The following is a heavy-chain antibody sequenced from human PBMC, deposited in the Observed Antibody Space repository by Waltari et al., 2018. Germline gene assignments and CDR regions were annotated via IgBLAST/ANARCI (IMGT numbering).Heavy chain of an antibody. D-gene: IGHD3-22*01. J-gene: IGHJ4*02. CDR2: IYYSGST. CDR3: ARIYSSGSPDY. Sequence: QLQLQESGPGLVKPSETLSLTCTVSGGSIRSSSYYWGWIRQPPGKGLEWIGSIYYSGSTYYNPSLKSRVTISVDTSKNQFSLKLSSVTAADTAVYYCARIYSSGSPDYWGQGTLVTVSS. V-gene: IGHV4-39*07. CDR1: GGSIRSSSYY.